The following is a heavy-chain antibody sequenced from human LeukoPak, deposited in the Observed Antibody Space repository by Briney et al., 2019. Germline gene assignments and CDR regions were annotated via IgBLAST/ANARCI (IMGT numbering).Heavy chain of an antibody. CDR1: GFSISDYS. V-gene: IGHV3-48*02. CDR2: ISGSGSTI. CDR3: ARDPFGGDSAFWYFDL. D-gene: IGHD2-21*02. Sequence: GGSLRLSCAASGFSISDYSMNWIRQAPRKRLEWISFISGSGSTIYYADSVKGRFTISRDNAKNSLSLQMNSLRDDDAAVYYCARDPFGGDSAFWYFDLWGHGTLVTVSS. J-gene: IGHJ2*01.